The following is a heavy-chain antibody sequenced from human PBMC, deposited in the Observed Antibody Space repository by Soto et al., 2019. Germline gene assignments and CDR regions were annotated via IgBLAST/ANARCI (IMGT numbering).Heavy chain of an antibody. V-gene: IGHV3-21*01. Sequence: GGSLRLSCAASGFTFSSYSMNWVRQAPGKGLEWVSSISSSSSYIYYADSVKGRFTISRDNAKNSLYLQMNSLRAEDTAVYYCARGITMVRGVRLYYYYMDVWGQGTTVTVSS. CDR3: ARGITMVRGVRLYYYYMDV. CDR1: GFTFSSYS. J-gene: IGHJ6*03. D-gene: IGHD3-10*01. CDR2: ISSSSSYI.